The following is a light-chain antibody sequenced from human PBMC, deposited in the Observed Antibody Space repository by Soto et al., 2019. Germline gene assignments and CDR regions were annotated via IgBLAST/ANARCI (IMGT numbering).Light chain of an antibody. CDR3: HQLSHYTYT. CDR1: YDISSP. Sequence: DIQLTKFPSFLSTCVEVRVTISCRHSYDISSPLVSYQQEPDKPPTFLSDDSSTLQTGAQSRFIGSGSGRKFTITISGLQFGDFATYFCHQLSHYTYTFGQGPKVDIK. V-gene: IGKV1-9*01. J-gene: IGKJ2*01. CDR2: DSS.